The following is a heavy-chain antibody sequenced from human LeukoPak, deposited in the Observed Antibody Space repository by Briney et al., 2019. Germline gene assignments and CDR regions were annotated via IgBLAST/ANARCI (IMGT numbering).Heavy chain of an antibody. D-gene: IGHD5-12*01. CDR1: GRSINGYY. J-gene: IGHJ4*02. Sequence: SETLSLTCTVSGRSINGYYWSWIRQPPGKGLEWIGYIYYSGSTNYNPSLKSRVTISVDTSKNQFSLKLSSVTAADTAIYYCARGGSKNGFDSNFDYWGQGTLVTVSS. CDR2: IYYSGST. CDR3: ARGGSKNGFDSNFDY. V-gene: IGHV4-59*01.